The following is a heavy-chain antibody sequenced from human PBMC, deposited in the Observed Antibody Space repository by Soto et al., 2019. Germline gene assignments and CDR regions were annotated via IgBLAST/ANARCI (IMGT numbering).Heavy chain of an antibody. Sequence: GGSLRLSCVASGFPIRSNAMNWVRQAPGKGLEWVSGLSGSGTSTYYADSVKGRFTISRDNSRDTLFLQMNSLTADDTAVYYCAKATTNGGWFNPFDSWGQGALVTVSS. D-gene: IGHD6-19*01. V-gene: IGHV3-23*01. CDR1: GFPIRSNA. J-gene: IGHJ4*02. CDR2: LSGSGTST. CDR3: AKATTNGGWFNPFDS.